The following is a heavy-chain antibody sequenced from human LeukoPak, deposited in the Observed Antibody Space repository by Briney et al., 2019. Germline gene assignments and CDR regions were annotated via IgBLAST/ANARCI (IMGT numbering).Heavy chain of an antibody. CDR2: IYHSGST. D-gene: IGHD3-22*01. CDR3: ARVSPVPLKKVKGPNWFDP. Sequence: PSETLSLTCAVSGGSISSGGYSWSWIRQPPGKGLEWIGYIYHSGSTYYNPSLKSRVTIPVDRSKNQFSLKLSSVTAADTAVYYCARVSPVPLKKVKGPNWFDPWGQGTLVTVSS. V-gene: IGHV4-30-2*01. CDR1: GGSISSGGYS. J-gene: IGHJ5*02.